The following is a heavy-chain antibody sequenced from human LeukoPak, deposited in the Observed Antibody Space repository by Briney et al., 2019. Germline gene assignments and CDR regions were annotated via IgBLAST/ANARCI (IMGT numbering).Heavy chain of an antibody. CDR1: GFTFRQFW. D-gene: IGHD5-24*01. J-gene: IGHJ4*01. CDR2: IKQDDSEK. Sequence: GSLGLPCATSGFTFRQFWIRWVRQAPGKGVESVDNIKQDDSEKYYGDSVKGRFTIYRDNAKNSLYLQMTSLRAEDTAVYCCANGDGFDYWGQRTLVTVSS. CDR3: ANGDGFDY. V-gene: IGHV3-7*01.